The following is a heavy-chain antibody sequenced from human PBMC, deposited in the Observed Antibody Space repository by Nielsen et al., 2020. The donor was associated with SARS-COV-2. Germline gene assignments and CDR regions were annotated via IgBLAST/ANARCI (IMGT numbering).Heavy chain of an antibody. J-gene: IGHJ6*02. D-gene: IGHD2-2*01. CDR1: GYTFTSYY. CDR3: ARERRGYQLLKIGGYYYYGMDV. V-gene: IGHV1-46*01. Sequence: ASVKVSCKASGYTFTSYYMHWVRQAPGQGLEWMGIINPSGGSTSYAQKFQGRVTMTRDTSTSTVYMELSSLRSEDTAVYYCARERRGYQLLKIGGYYYYGMDVWGQGTLVTVSS. CDR2: INPSGGST.